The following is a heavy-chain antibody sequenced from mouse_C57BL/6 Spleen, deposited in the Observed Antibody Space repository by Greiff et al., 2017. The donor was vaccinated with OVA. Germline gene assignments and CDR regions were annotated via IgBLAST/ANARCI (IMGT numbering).Heavy chain of an antibody. CDR2: IYPETGGT. CDR3: ESANYYGGSYRVYYAMDY. D-gene: IGHD1-1*01. CDR1: GYTFTDYE. V-gene: IGHV1-15*01. J-gene: IGHJ4*01. Sequence: QVQLQQSGAELVRPGASVTLSCKASGYTFTDYEMHWVKQTPVHGLEWIGAIYPETGGTAYNQKLKGKAILTADKSSSTAYMELRSLTSEDSAVYYCESANYYGGSYRVYYAMDYWGQGTSVTVSS.